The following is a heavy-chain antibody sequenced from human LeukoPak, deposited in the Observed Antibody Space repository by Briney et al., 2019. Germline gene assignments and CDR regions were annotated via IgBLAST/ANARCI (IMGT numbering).Heavy chain of an antibody. J-gene: IGHJ4*02. D-gene: IGHD6-13*01. CDR1: GFTFSSYA. Sequence: GGSLRLSCAASGFTFSSYAMSWVRQAPGKGLEWVSGISGSDGSTNYADSVKGRFTISRENSKNTLYLQMNSLRAEDTAVYYCAKGEARIAAAPFDYWGQGTLVTVSS. V-gene: IGHV3-23*01. CDR2: ISGSDGST. CDR3: AKGEARIAAAPFDY.